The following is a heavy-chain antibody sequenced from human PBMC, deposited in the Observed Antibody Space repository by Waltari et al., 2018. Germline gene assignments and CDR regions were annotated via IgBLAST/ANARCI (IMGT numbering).Heavy chain of an antibody. CDR1: GFPFSSTW. Sequence: EVQLVESGGGLVQPGGSLRLSCAASGFPFSSTWMHCVREVPGTGLVWVSAITRDGVRTRYADAVKGQFTISRDNAKNTLYLQMNSLRADDTAVYYCASYRPGGYGMDVWGHGTTVTVSS. CDR3: ASYRPGGYGMDV. D-gene: IGHD2-15*01. CDR2: ITRDGVRT. J-gene: IGHJ6*02. V-gene: IGHV3-74*01.